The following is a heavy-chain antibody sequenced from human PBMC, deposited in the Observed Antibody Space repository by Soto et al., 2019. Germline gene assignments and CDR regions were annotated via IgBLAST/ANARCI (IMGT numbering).Heavy chain of an antibody. D-gene: IGHD6-13*01. Sequence: EVPLVESGGGLVQPGRSLRLSCEASGFTFDNYAMHWVRQAPGKGLEWVSGSNWNGDYIDYAESVKGRFTISRDNAKNPLYQQMNSLRTEDTALYYCEKSAGPPPAPFDIWGKGTMVPV. CDR3: EKSAGPPPAPFDI. CDR2: SNWNGDYI. V-gene: IGHV3-9*01. J-gene: IGHJ3*02. CDR1: GFTFDNYA.